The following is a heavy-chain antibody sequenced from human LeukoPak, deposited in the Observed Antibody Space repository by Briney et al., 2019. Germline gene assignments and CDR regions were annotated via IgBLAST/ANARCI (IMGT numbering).Heavy chain of an antibody. Sequence: GGSLRLSCAASIFTFSSFEVNWVRQAPGKGLEWVSIIYIAGTTHYADSVKGRFTISRDNSINTVYLQMNSLRAEDTAVYYCARDSNSHYYFDYWGQGTLVTVSS. J-gene: IGHJ4*02. D-gene: IGHD2-2*01. V-gene: IGHV3-53*01. CDR2: IYIAGTT. CDR1: IFTFSSFE. CDR3: ARDSNSHYYFDY.